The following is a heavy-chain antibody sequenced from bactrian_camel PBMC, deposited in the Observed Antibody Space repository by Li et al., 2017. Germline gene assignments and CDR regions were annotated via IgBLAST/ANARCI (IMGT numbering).Heavy chain of an antibody. D-gene: IGHD4*01. V-gene: IGHV3S57*01. Sequence: HVQLVESGGGSVQEGQSLKLSCAISGYATSHYCIAWFRLSSGKERELVGSITSDGTTTYTDSVKGRVTISQDYAKNTMYLQMNSLKTEDTAVYRCQPYGRSYVDYNCRAGLGQGTQVTVS. CDR1: GYATSHYC. J-gene: IGHJ4*01. CDR2: ITSDGTT.